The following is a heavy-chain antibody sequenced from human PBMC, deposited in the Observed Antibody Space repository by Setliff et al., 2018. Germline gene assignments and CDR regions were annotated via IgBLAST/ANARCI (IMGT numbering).Heavy chain of an antibody. CDR1: GFSITSGYF. V-gene: IGHV4-38-2*01. Sequence: PSETLSLTCAVSGFSITSGYFWGWIRQPPGKGLEWIGSLYHSGTTYYNPSLKSRVTISVDTSKNQFSLNLTSVTAADTSVFFCARTGTHRYFDFWGQGTPVTVSS. CDR2: LYHSGTT. J-gene: IGHJ4*02. D-gene: IGHD1-1*01. CDR3: ARTGTHRYFDF.